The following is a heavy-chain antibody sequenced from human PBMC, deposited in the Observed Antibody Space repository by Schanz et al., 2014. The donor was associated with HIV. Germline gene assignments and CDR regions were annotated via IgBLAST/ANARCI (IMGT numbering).Heavy chain of an antibody. V-gene: IGHV3-NL1*01. CDR3: AKDRNYYESKYRGKGNYYYYYGMDV. Sequence: QVDLVESGGGVVQPGRSLRLSCTASGFTFNNYGMQWVRQAPGKGLEWVSGISGSGGTTYYADSVKGRFTISRDNSKSSLSLLIKSLRAEDAAVYYCAKDRNYYESKYRGKGNYYYYYGMDVWGQGTTVTVSS. J-gene: IGHJ6*02. CDR1: GFTFNNYG. D-gene: IGHD3-22*01. CDR2: ISGSGGTT.